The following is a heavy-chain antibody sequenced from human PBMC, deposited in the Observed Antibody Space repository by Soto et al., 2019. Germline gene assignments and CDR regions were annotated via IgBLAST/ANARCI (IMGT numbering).Heavy chain of an antibody. CDR3: ARGEIVVVVAATIAAFDI. V-gene: IGHV4-34*01. Sequence: QVQLQQWGAGLLKPSETLSLTCAVYGGPFSGYYWGWIRQPPGKGLGGIGEINHSGSTNYNPSLKSRVTISVDTSKNQFSLKLSSVTAADTAVYYCARGEIVVVVAATIAAFDIWGQGTMVTVSS. D-gene: IGHD2-15*01. J-gene: IGHJ3*02. CDR2: INHSGST. CDR1: GGPFSGYY.